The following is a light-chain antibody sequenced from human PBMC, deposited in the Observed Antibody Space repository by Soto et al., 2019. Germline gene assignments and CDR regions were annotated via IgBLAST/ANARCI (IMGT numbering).Light chain of an antibody. CDR3: CSYTTSDTYV. Sequence: QSVLTQPASVSGSPGQSITISCTGTSSDVGSYNFVSWYQQHPGTAPNLIISEVSNRPSGVSNRFSGSKFGNTASLTISGLQAEDEADYYCCSYTTSDTYVFGTGTKLTVL. V-gene: IGLV2-14*03. CDR2: EVS. CDR1: SSDVGSYNF. J-gene: IGLJ1*01.